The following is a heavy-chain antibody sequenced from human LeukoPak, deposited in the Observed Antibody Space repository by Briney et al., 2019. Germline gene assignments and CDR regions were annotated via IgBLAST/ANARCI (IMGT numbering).Heavy chain of an antibody. CDR1: GFTFSSYG. J-gene: IGHJ5*02. D-gene: IGHD3-3*01. Sequence: PGGSLRLSCAASGFTFSSYGMHWVSQAPGKGLEWVAVIWYDGSNKYYADSVKGRFTISRDNSKNTLYLQMNSLRAEDTAVYYCARGARFLEWSSNNWFDHWGQGTLVTVSS. CDR2: IWYDGSNK. CDR3: ARGARFLEWSSNNWFDH. V-gene: IGHV3-33*01.